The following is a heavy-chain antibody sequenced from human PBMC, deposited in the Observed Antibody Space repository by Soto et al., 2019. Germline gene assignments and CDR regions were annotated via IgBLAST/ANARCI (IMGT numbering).Heavy chain of an antibody. V-gene: IGHV4-34*01. CDR3: ARAGRRWEYYGSWSYLKVDY. CDR2: INHSGST. J-gene: IGHJ4*02. D-gene: IGHD3-10*01. CDR1: GGSFSGYY. Sequence: QVQLQQWGAGLLKPSETLSLTCAVYGGSFSGYYWSWIRQPPGKGLEWIGEINHSGSTNYNPSLKSRVTISVDTSKNQFSLKLSSVTAADTAVYYCARAGRRWEYYGSWSYLKVDYWGQGTLVTVSS.